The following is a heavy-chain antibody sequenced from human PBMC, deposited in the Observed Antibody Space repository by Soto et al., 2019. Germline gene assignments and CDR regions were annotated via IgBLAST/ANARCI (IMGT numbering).Heavy chain of an antibody. CDR3: ARSHQERVRGVIIKVWFDP. V-gene: IGHV4-39*01. CDR1: GGSISSSSYY. CDR2: IYYSGST. J-gene: IGHJ5*02. D-gene: IGHD3-10*01. Sequence: SETLSLTCTVSGGSISSSSYYWGWIRQPPGKGLEWIGSIYYSGSTYYNPSLKSRVTISVDTSKNQFSLKLSSVTAADTAVYYCARSHQERVRGVIIKVWFDPWGQGTLVTVAS.